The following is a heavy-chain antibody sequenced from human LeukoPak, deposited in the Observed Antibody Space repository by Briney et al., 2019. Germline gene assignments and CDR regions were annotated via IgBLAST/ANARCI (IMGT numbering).Heavy chain of an antibody. V-gene: IGHV3-30-3*01. CDR2: ISYDGSNK. Sequence: GRSLRLPCAASGFTFSSHAMHWVRQAPGKGLEWLAVISYDGSNKYYADSVKGRFTISRDNSKNTLYLQMNSLRAEDTAVYYCARDQGSYGFYFDYWGQGTLVTVSS. CDR3: ARDQGSYGFYFDY. CDR1: GFTFSSHA. D-gene: IGHD5-18*01. J-gene: IGHJ4*02.